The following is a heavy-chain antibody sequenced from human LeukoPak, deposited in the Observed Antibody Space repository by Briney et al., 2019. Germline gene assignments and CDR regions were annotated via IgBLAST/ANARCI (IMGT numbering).Heavy chain of an antibody. CDR3: ARASIVGATNY. CDR1: GDSISSGDYY. CDR2: ISSSGST. Sequence: PSETLSLTCAVSGDSISSGDYYWSWIRQPAGKGLEWIGRISSSGSTNYNPSLKSRVTISVDTSKNQFSLKLSSVTAADTAVYYCARASIVGATNYWGQGTLVTVSS. D-gene: IGHD1-26*01. J-gene: IGHJ4*02. V-gene: IGHV4-61*02.